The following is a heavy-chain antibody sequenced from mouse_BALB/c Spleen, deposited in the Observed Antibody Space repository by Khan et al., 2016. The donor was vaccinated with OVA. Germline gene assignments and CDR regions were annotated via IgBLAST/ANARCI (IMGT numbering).Heavy chain of an antibody. Sequence: VQLQQSGPGLVKPSQSLSLTCTVTGYSITSDYAWNWIRQFPGTKLEWMGYITYSGSTSYRPSLKSRISITRDTSKNQFFLQLNSVTTEDTATYNCAMGRSYWGQGTLVTVSA. CDR3: AMGRSY. J-gene: IGHJ3*01. V-gene: IGHV3-2*02. D-gene: IGHD4-1*01. CDR1: GYSITSDYA. CDR2: ITYSGST.